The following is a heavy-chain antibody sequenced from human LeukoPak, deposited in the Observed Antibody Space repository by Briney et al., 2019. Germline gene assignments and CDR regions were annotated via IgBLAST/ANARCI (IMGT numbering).Heavy chain of an antibody. D-gene: IGHD6-13*01. CDR3: AREGSGYSSSWYGNWFDP. CDR1: GFTFSSYW. J-gene: IGHJ5*02. CDR2: ISTDGSST. V-gene: IGHV3-74*01. Sequence: GGSLRLSCAASGFTFSSYWMHWVRQAPGKGLVWVSRISTDGSSTSYADSVKGRFTISRGNAKNTLYLQMNSLRAEDTAVYYCAREGSGYSSSWYGNWFDPWGQGTLVTVSS.